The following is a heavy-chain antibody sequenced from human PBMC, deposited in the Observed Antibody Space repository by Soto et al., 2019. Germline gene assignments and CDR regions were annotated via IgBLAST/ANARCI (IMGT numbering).Heavy chain of an antibody. CDR2: ISGSGGST. V-gene: IGHV3-23*01. J-gene: IGHJ5*02. CDR1: GFTFSSYA. CDR3: AKAGAAAGIYNWFDP. D-gene: IGHD6-13*01. Sequence: EVQLLESGGGLVQPGGSLRLSCAASGFTFSSYAMSWVRQARGKGLEWVSAISGSGGSTYYADSVKGRFTISRDNSKNTLYLQMNSLRAEDTAVYYCAKAGAAAGIYNWFDPWGQGTLVTVSS.